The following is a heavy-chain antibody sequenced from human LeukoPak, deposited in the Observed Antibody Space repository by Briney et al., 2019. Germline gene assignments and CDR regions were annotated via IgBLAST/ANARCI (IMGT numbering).Heavy chain of an antibody. CDR1: GYTFTSYG. J-gene: IGHJ4*02. Sequence: GASVKVSCKASGYTFTSYGIIWVRQAPGQGLEWMGWISAYDGNTTYAQSLQGRVTMTTDTSTSTAYMELRSLRSDDTAVYYCARAPPGTIMMTDYWGQGTLVTVSS. D-gene: IGHD3-16*01. CDR3: ARAPPGTIMMTDY. V-gene: IGHV1-18*01. CDR2: ISAYDGNT.